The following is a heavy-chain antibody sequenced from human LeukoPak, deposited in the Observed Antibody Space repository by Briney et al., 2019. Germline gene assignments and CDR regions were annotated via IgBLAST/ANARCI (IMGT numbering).Heavy chain of an antibody. Sequence: GSLRLSCAASGFTFSNYDMHWVRQATGKGLEWVSAVGAAGDTDYPDSVKGRFTISRENAKNSLYLQMNSLRVEDTAVYYCVREHSKVFDPWGQGTLVTVSS. J-gene: IGHJ5*02. CDR1: GFTFSNYD. V-gene: IGHV3-13*01. CDR3: VREHSKVFDP. CDR2: VGAAGDT.